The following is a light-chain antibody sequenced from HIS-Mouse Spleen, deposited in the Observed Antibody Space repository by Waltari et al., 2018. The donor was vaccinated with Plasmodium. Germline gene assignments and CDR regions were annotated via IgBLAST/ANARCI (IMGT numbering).Light chain of an antibody. J-gene: IGLJ3*02. V-gene: IGLV3-10*01. CDR2: EDS. Sequence: SYELTQPPSVPVSPGHTARLPCPGAALPKKYTYSYQQKSGQAPVLVIYEDSKRPSGIPERFSGSSSGTMATLTISGAQVEDEADYYCYSTDSSGNHRVFGGGTKLTVL. CDR3: YSTDSSGNHRV. CDR1: ALPKKY.